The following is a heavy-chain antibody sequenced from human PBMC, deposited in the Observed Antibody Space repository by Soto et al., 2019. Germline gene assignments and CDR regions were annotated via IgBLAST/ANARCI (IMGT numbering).Heavy chain of an antibody. V-gene: IGHV3-30*18. J-gene: IGHJ4*02. CDR3: AKEGSYCGGDCYSPLFDY. CDR2: ISYDGSNK. CDR1: GFTFSSYG. Sequence: GGSLRLSCAASGFTFSSYGMHWVRQAPGKGLEWVAVISYDGSNKYYADSVKGRFTISRDNSKNTLYLQMNSLRAEDTAVYYCAKEGSYCGGDCYSPLFDYWGQGTLVTVSS. D-gene: IGHD2-21*02.